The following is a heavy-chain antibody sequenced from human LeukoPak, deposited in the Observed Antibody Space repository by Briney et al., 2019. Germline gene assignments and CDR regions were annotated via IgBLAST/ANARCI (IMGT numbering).Heavy chain of an antibody. D-gene: IGHD3-3*01. CDR2: IYYSGST. CDR3: ARGGIGRARLEYYFDY. Sequence: PSETLSLTCTVSGGSISSYYWSWIRQPPGKGLEWIGYIYYSGSTNYNPSLKSRVTISVDTSKNQFSLKLSSVTAADTAVYYCARGGIGRARLEYYFDYWGQGTLVTVSS. V-gene: IGHV4-59*01. J-gene: IGHJ4*02. CDR1: GGSISSYY.